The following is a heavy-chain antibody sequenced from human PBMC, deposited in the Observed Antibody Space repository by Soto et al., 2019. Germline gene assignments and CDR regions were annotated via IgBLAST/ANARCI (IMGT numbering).Heavy chain of an antibody. D-gene: IGHD6-13*01. Sequence: SETLSLTCTVSGGSISSSSYYWGWIRQPPGKGLEWIGSIYYSGSTYYNPSLKSRVTISVDTSKNQFSLKLSSVTAADTAVYYCARPSSSWYGLDYWGQGTLVTVSS. V-gene: IGHV4-39*01. CDR1: GGSISSSSYY. J-gene: IGHJ4*02. CDR2: IYYSGST. CDR3: ARPSSSWYGLDY.